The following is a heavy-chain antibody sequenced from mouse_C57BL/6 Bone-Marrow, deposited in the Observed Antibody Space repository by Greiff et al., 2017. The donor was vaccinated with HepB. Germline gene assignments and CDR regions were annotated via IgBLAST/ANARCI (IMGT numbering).Heavy chain of an antibody. D-gene: IGHD1-1*02. CDR3: TEVVKWYFDV. Sequence: EVKLQESGGGLVQPGGSMKLSCVASGFTFSNYWMNWVRQSPEKGLEWVAQIRLKSDNYATHYAESVKGRFTISRDDSKSSVYLQMNNLRAEDTGIYYCTEVVKWYFDVWGTGTTVTVSS. CDR2: IRLKSDNYAT. V-gene: IGHV6-3*01. CDR1: GFTFSNYW. J-gene: IGHJ1*03.